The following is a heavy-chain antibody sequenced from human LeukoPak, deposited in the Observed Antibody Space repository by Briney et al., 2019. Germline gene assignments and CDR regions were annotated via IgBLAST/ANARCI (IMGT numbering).Heavy chain of an antibody. J-gene: IGHJ4*02. CDR3: ASGYSSGWYVIDY. Sequence: GSLRLSCAASGFTFSSYWMSWVRQAPGKGLEGVANIKQDGSEKYYVDSVKGRFTISRDNAKNSLYLQMNSLRAEDTAVYYCASGYSSGWYVIDYWGQGTLVTVSS. D-gene: IGHD6-19*01. V-gene: IGHV3-7*01. CDR2: IKQDGSEK. CDR1: GFTFSSYW.